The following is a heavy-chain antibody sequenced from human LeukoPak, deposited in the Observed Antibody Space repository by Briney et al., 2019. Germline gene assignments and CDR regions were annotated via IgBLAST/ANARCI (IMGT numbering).Heavy chain of an antibody. Sequence: GGSLRLSCSASGFTFSNYAMHWVRQAPGKGLEYVSGITNSGDNINYADSVKGRFTISRDNSKNTLYLQMSSLRAGDTAVYYCARVLRGGGGFDYWGQGTLVTVSS. V-gene: IGHV3-64D*06. CDR1: GFTFSNYA. CDR3: ARVLRGGGGFDY. J-gene: IGHJ4*02. CDR2: ITNSGDNI. D-gene: IGHD3-10*01.